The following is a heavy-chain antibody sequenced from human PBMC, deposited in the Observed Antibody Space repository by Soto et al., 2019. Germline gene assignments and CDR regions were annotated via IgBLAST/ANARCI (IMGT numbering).Heavy chain of an antibody. CDR1: GFSLSTSGVG. J-gene: IGHJ3*01. CDR3: ARGLATLPVFAFDV. V-gene: IGHV2-5*01. D-gene: IGHD6-6*01. CDR2: IYWSGDE. Sequence: SGPTLVNPTQTLTLTCSFYGFSLSTSGVGVGWVRQSPGKALEWLALIYWSGDEHYGPSLRSRLTITKDTSKNQVVLIMTNMDPVDTATYYCARGLATLPVFAFDVWGQGTTVTVSS.